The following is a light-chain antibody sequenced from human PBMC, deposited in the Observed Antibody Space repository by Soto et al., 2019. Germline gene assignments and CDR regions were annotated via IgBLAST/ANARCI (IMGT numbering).Light chain of an antibody. V-gene: IGKV3-20*01. Sequence: EIVLTPSPGTLSLSPGERATLSCRASQSVSNNYLAWYQQKPGQAPRLLIYGASNRATGIPDRLSGSGSGTDFTLTISRLEPEDFAVYYCQQYGSSGTFGQGTKGDIK. CDR3: QQYGSSGT. J-gene: IGKJ1*01. CDR2: GAS. CDR1: QSVSNNY.